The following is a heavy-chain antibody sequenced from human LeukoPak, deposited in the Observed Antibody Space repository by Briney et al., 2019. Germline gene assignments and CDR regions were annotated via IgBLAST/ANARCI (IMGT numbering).Heavy chain of an antibody. V-gene: IGHV1-46*01. CDR1: GYTFTSYY. J-gene: IGHJ4*02. CDR2: INPSGGST. D-gene: IGHD6-13*01. CDR3: ARDHIAGGLDY. Sequence: ASVKVSCKASGYTFTSYYMHWVRQTPGQGLEWMGIINPSGGSTSYAQKFQGRVTMTRDMSTSTVYMELSSLRSQDTAVYYCARDHIAGGLDYWGQGTPVTVSS.